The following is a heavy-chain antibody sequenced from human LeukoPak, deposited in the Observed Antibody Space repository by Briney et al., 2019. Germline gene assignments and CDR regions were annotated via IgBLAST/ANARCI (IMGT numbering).Heavy chain of an antibody. CDR3: AREHCSSTSCSNWFDP. V-gene: IGHV1-2*02. CDR2: INPNSGGT. D-gene: IGHD2-2*01. Sequence: PGASVKVSCKASGYTFTGYYMHWVRQAPGQGLEWMGWINPNSGGTNYAQKFQGRVTMTRDTSISTAYMELSRLRSDDTAVYYCAREHCSSTSCSNWFDPWGQGILVTVSS. J-gene: IGHJ5*02. CDR1: GYTFTGYY.